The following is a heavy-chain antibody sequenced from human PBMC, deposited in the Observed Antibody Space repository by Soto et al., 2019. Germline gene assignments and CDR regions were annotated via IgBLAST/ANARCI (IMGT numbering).Heavy chain of an antibody. D-gene: IGHD3-9*01. V-gene: IGHV4-39*01. CDR3: ARHPFWIGRYFDWTHNRNWFYP. CDR2: IYYSGST. CDR1: GGSISSSSYY. J-gene: IGHJ5*02. Sequence: SETLSLTCTVSGGSISSSSYYWGWIRQPPGKGLEWIGSIYYSGSTYCNPSLKSRVTISVDTSKNQFSLKLSSVTAADTAVYYCARHPFWIGRYFDWTHNRNWFYPWGQGTLVTVSS.